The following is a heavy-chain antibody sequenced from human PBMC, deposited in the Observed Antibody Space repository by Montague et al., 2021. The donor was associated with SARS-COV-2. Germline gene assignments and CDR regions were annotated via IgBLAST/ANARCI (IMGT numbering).Heavy chain of an antibody. J-gene: IGHJ4*02. D-gene: IGHD3-3*01. CDR2: IYDSGGE. CDR3: ARRGTGNYEILDF. Sequence: SETLSLTCTLSGGSMRRYYWTWIRQLPGKELEWIGSIYDSGGERYNHSLKSRVRISVEASKNQFSLRVTSVTAADTAVYFCARRGTGNYEILDFWGQGILATVSS. V-gene: IGHV4-59*01. CDR1: GGSMRRYY.